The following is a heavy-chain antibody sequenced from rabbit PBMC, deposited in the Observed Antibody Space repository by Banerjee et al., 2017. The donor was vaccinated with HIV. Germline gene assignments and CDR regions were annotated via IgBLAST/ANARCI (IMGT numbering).Heavy chain of an antibody. CDR2: IRASGSA. CDR1: GSDISSYS. J-gene: IGHJ2*01. D-gene: IGHD6-1*01. CDR3: ARDRDYGGYDYPDAFDP. Sequence: QEQLKETGGGLVQPGGSLTLTCTASGSDISSYSMGWVRQAPGKGLEYIGYIRASGSAYYASWVNGRFTISKTSSTTVTLQMTSLTAADTATYFCARDRDYGGYDYPDAFDPWGPGTLVTVS. V-gene: IGHV1S25*01.